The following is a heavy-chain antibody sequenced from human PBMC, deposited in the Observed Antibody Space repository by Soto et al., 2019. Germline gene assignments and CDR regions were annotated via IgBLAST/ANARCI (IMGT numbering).Heavy chain of an antibody. J-gene: IGHJ4*02. Sequence: SETLSLTGAVSDYSISSGDYWGWIRQPPGKGLEWIANIHHSGSTYYNPSLKSRVTILIDTSKNQFSLKVSSVNAADTAVYYCARLSSGSDAYWGQGTLVTVSS. CDR1: DYSISSGDY. CDR3: ARLSSGSDAY. CDR2: IHHSGST. V-gene: IGHV4-38-2*01. D-gene: IGHD6-19*01.